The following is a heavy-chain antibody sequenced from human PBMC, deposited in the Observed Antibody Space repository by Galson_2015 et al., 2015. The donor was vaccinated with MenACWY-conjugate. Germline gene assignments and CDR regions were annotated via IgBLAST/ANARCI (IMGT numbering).Heavy chain of an antibody. D-gene: IGHD3-16*01. Sequence: SLRLSCAASGFSVSTNYMTWVRQAPGKGLEWVSIMYSGGSTHLADSVKGRFTMSRDNSKNTVYLQMNNLRGEDTAVYYCARKGVSVARIYALDVWGQGTTVTVSS. CDR3: ARKGVSVARIYALDV. CDR1: GFSVSTNY. J-gene: IGHJ6*02. V-gene: IGHV3-53*01. CDR2: MYSGGST.